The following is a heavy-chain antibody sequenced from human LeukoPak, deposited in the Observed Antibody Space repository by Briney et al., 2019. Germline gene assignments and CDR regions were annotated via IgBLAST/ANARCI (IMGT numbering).Heavy chain of an antibody. CDR1: GYTFTGYY. V-gene: IGHV1-2*02. D-gene: IGHD2-15*01. J-gene: IGHJ4*02. CDR2: ITPNSGGT. CDR3: ARDGGYCSGGSCYNYFDY. Sequence: GSVKVSCKASGYTFTGYYMHWVRQAPGQGLEWMGWITPNSGGTNYAQKFQGRVTMTRDTSISTAYMELSRLRSDDTAVYYCARDGGYCSGGSCYNYFDYWGQGTLVTVPS.